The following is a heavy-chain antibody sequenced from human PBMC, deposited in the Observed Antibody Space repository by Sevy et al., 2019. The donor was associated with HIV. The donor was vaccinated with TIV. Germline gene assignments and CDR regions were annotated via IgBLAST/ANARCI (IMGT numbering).Heavy chain of an antibody. V-gene: IGHV3-23*01. CDR2: ISASGDHT. Sequence: GGSLRLSCAASGFTFSSQAMSWVRQSPGKGQKWVSIISASGDHTYYADSVKGRFTISRDNSKNTLYLQMNGLRAEDTAVYYCAIEGTHRRSDYGGRGTLVTVSS. CDR3: AIEGTHRRSDY. CDR1: GFTFSSQA. J-gene: IGHJ4*02.